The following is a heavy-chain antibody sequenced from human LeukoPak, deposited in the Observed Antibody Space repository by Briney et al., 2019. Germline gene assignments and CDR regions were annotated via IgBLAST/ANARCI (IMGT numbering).Heavy chain of an antibody. D-gene: IGHD6-19*01. V-gene: IGHV3-48*01. CDR1: GFTFSSYS. J-gene: IGHJ6*03. CDR2: ISSSSSTI. Sequence: GGSLRLSCAASGFTFSSYSMNWVRQAPGKGLEWVSYISSSSSTIYYADSVKGRFTISRDNAKNSLYLQMNSLRAEDTAVYYCASQWPVTYYMDVWGKGTTVTVSS. CDR3: ASQWPVTYYMDV.